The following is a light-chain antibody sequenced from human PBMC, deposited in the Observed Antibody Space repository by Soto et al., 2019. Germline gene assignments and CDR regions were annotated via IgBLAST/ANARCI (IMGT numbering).Light chain of an antibody. V-gene: IGKV3-20*01. J-gene: IGKJ1*01. CDR3: QHYNNWPQT. Sequence: IVLTQSAGTLSLSPGERATLSCRASQSVSSSYLAWYQQKPGQPPRLLIYGASSRATGIPDRFSGSGSGTEFTLTISSLQPEDFAVYYCQHYNNWPQTFGQGTKVDIK. CDR2: GAS. CDR1: QSVSSSY.